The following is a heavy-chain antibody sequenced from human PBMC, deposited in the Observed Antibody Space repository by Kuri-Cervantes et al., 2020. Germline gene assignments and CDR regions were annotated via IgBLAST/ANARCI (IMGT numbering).Heavy chain of an antibody. D-gene: IGHD4-17*01. Sequence: GESLKISCAASGFTFSSHAMSWVRQAPGKGLEWVSAISGSGGSTYYADSVKGRFTISRDNSKNTLYLQMNSLRAEDTAVYYCAKSAGDYAPLDYWGQGTLVTVSS. CDR3: AKSAGDYAPLDY. CDR1: GFTFSSHA. J-gene: IGHJ4*02. V-gene: IGHV3-23*01. CDR2: ISGSGGST.